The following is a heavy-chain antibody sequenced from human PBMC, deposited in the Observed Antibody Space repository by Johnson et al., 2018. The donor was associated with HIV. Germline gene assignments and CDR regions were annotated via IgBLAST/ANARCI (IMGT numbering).Heavy chain of an antibody. CDR2: LNWNGGNT. Sequence: VQLVESGGGLVQPGGSLRLSCAASGFTFSSYDMHWVRQTPGKGLEWVSTLNWNGGNTNYADSVRGRFTISRDNAKKSLYLQMNSLRAEDTAVYYCAKDEEGYSSAWSAGTAFDIWGQGTMVTVSS. V-gene: IGHV3-20*04. CDR3: AKDEEGYSSAWSAGTAFDI. D-gene: IGHD6-13*01. CDR1: GFTFSSYD. J-gene: IGHJ3*02.